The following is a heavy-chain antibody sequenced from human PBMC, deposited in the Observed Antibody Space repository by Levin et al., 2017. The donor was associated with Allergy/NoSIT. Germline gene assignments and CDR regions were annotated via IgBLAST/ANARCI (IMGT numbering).Heavy chain of an antibody. CDR1: GGSFSGYY. CDR2: INHSGST. V-gene: IGHV4-34*01. D-gene: IGHD5-18*01. CDR3: AVLNTAMAVRHNPARRQTYYYYGMDV. J-gene: IGHJ6*02. Sequence: PGGSLRLSCAVYGGSFSGYYWSWIRQPPGKGLEWIGEINHSGSTNYNPSLKSRVTISVDTSKNQFSLKLSSVTAADTAVYYCAVLNTAMAVRHNPARRQTYYYYGMDVWGQGTTVTVSS.